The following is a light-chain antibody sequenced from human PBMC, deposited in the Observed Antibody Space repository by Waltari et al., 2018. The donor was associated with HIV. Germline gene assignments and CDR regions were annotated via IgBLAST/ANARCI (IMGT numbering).Light chain of an antibody. CDR3: CPYAGSYGYV. Sequence: QSALTQPRSVSGSPGQSVTISCTGTSSDVGGYNYVSWYQQHPGKAPKLMICDVSKRPSGVPDRFSGSKSGNTASLTISGLQAEDEADYYCCPYAGSYGYVFGTGTKVTVL. CDR2: DVS. J-gene: IGLJ1*01. V-gene: IGLV2-11*01. CDR1: SSDVGGYNY.